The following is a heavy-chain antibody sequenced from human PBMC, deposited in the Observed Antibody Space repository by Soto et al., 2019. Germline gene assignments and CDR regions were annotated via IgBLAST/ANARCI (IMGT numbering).Heavy chain of an antibody. V-gene: IGHV3-21*01. CDR3: ARSHDYSNYARDRGSWFDP. J-gene: IGHJ5*02. CDR1: GFTFSSYS. D-gene: IGHD4-4*01. CDR2: TSSSSSYI. Sequence: EVQLVESGGGLVKPGGSLRLSCAASGFTFSSYSMNWVRQAPGKGLEWVSSTSSSSSYIYYADSVKGRFTISRDNAKNSLYLQMNSLRAEDTAVYYCARSHDYSNYARDRGSWFDPWGQGTLVTVSS.